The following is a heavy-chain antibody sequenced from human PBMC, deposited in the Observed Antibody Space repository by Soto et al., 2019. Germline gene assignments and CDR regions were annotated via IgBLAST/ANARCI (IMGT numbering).Heavy chain of an antibody. J-gene: IGHJ3*02. CDR1: GFTFSSYS. CDR2: ISSSSSYI. CDR3: ARNRPYAYAFDI. Sequence: GGSLRLSCAASGFTFSSYSMNWVRQAPGKGLEWVSSISSSSSYIYYADSVKGRFTISRDNAKNSLYLQMNSLRAEDTAVYYCARNRPYAYAFDIWGQGTMVTVSS. V-gene: IGHV3-21*01. D-gene: IGHD3-16*01.